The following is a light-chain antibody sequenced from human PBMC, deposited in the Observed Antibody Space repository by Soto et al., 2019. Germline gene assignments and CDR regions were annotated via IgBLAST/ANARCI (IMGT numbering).Light chain of an antibody. CDR3: QQRSHWPRT. J-gene: IGKJ2*01. CDR2: DAS. CDR1: QSVSSY. V-gene: IGKV3-11*01. Sequence: EIVLTQSPATLSLSPGERATLSCRASQSVSSYLAWYQQKPGQAPRLLIYDASNRATGIPARFSGSGSGTDFTLTISSLEPEDFAVYYCQQRSHWPRTFGQGTKLEIQ.